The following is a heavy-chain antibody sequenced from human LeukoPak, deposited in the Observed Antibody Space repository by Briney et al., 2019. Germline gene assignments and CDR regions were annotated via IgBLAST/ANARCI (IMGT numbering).Heavy chain of an antibody. CDR2: ISWNSGSI. V-gene: IGHV3-9*01. Sequence: PGRSLRLSCAASGFTFDDYAMHWVRQAPGKGLEWVSGISWNSGSIGYADSVKGRFTISRDNAKNSLYLQMNSLRAEDTALYYCAKMAAAAVWFDPWGQGTLVTASS. CDR3: AKMAAAAVWFDP. CDR1: GFTFDDYA. D-gene: IGHD6-13*01. J-gene: IGHJ5*02.